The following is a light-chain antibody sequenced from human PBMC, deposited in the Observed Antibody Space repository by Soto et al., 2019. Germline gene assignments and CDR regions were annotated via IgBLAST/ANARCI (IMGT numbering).Light chain of an antibody. Sequence: EIVLTQSPATLSLSPGEGATLSCRASQSVSSYLAWYQQKPGQAPRLLIYDASNRATGFPASFSGSGSGTDFTLTFSSLEPEDFAVYYCQQRSNWPVTFGLGTKV. CDR2: DAS. V-gene: IGKV3-11*01. CDR1: QSVSSY. CDR3: QQRSNWPVT. J-gene: IGKJ1*01.